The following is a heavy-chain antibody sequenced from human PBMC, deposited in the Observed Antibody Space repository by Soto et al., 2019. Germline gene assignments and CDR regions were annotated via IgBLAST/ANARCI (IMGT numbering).Heavy chain of an antibody. CDR2: ISGGSTNA. V-gene: IGHV3-23*01. D-gene: IGHD6-6*01. CDR3: AKEAARPGPCDY. CDR1: GFTFSSYP. J-gene: IGHJ4*02. Sequence: GGSLRLSCAASGFTFSSYPMSWVRQAPGKGLEWVAGISGGSTNAYYADSVKGRITISRDNSKSTLYLQFNSLRAEDTAIYYCAKEAARPGPCDYWGQGTLVTVSS.